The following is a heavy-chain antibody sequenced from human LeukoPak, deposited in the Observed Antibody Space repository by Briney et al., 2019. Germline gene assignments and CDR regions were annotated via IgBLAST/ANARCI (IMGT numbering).Heavy chain of an antibody. Sequence: SVTVSRNASGGTFSSYAISWVRQAPGPGREWLGRIIPILDIANYAQKFQGRVTITADKSTSTAYMELSSLSSEDTAVYCCARVISRNGMDVWGQGTTVTVSS. D-gene: IGHD3-3*02. CDR2: IIPILDIA. V-gene: IGHV1-69*04. J-gene: IGHJ6*02. CDR1: GGTFSSYA. CDR3: ARVISRNGMDV.